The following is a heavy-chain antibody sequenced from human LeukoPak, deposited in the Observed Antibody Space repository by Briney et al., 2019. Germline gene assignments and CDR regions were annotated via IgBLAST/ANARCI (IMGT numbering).Heavy chain of an antibody. CDR2: INPSGGST. CDR1: GYTFTSYY. CDR3: ARAPPSGQLWSPPNY. Sequence: AASVKVSCKASGYTFTSYYMHWVGQAPGQGLEWMGIINPSGGSTSYAQKFQGRVTMTRDTSTSTVYMELSSLRSEDTAVYYCARAPPSGQLWSPPNYWGQGTLVTVSS. V-gene: IGHV1-46*03. J-gene: IGHJ4*02. D-gene: IGHD5-18*01.